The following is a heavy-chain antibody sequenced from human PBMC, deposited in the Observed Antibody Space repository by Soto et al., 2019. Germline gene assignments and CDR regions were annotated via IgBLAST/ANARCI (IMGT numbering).Heavy chain of an antibody. CDR1: GFSLSTSGMC. V-gene: IGHV2-70*12. D-gene: IGHD3-16*02. CDR3: ARLSYRSFNFDY. Sequence: VSGPTLANPTQTLTLTCTFSGFSLSTSGMCVSWLRQPPGKALEWLALIDWDDDKYYSTSLKTRLTISKDTSKNQVVLTVTNMDPVDTATYFCARLSYRSFNFDYWGQGTLVTVSS. CDR2: IDWDDDK. J-gene: IGHJ4*02.